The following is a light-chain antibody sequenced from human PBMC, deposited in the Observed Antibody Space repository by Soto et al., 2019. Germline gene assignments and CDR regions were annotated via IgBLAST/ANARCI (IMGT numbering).Light chain of an antibody. Sequence: QLVLTQPPSASGTPGQRVTISCSESSSSIGSNYIYWYQQLPGTAPKLLIYRDSQRPSGVPDRFSGSKSGTSASLAISGLRSEDEADYCCAAWDDSLRGWVFGGGTKLTVL. CDR2: RDS. CDR3: AAWDDSLRGWV. V-gene: IGLV1-47*01. J-gene: IGLJ3*02. CDR1: SSSIGSNY.